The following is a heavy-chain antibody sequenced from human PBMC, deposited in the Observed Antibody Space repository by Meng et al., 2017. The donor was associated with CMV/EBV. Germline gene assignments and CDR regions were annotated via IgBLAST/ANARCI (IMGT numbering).Heavy chain of an antibody. J-gene: IGHJ5*02. D-gene: IGHD4-17*01. CDR1: GDTFTDYY. CDR3: TRDAHLTTVTPNWFDP. V-gene: IGHV1-2*02. Sequence: QGQVGQSGAELRKPGASGKVSGKASGDTFTDYYMHWVRQAPGQGLEWMGCINPNSGDTNYAQKFQGRVTMTRDTSISTAYMELSRLRSDDTAVYYCTRDAHLTTVTPNWFDPWGQGTLVTVSS. CDR2: INPNSGDT.